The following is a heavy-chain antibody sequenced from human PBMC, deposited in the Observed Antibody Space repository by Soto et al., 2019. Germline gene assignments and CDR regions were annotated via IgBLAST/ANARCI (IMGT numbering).Heavy chain of an antibody. Sequence: QVELVESGGGGVQPGGSLRLACAASGFTFSSYGMHWVRQAPGKGLEWVAVIWFDGSKEFYAASVEGRFTISRDNSKNMVDLEMNSPRDVDTAVYYCARAVPAAKGWFDSWGQGTLVTVSS. V-gene: IGHV3-33*01. CDR2: IWFDGSKE. J-gene: IGHJ5*01. CDR3: ARAVPAAKGWFDS. CDR1: GFTFSSYG. D-gene: IGHD2-2*01.